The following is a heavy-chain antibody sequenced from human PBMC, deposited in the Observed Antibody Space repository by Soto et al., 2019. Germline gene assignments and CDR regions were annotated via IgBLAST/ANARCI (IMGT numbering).Heavy chain of an antibody. D-gene: IGHD3-3*01. J-gene: IGHJ6*03. CDR2: ISYDGSNK. CDR3: AKSLGAQEMYYDFWSGNMDV. Sequence: GGSLRLSCAASGFTFSSYGMHWVRQAPGKGLEWVAVISYDGSNKYYADSVKGRFTISRDNSKNTLYLQMNSLRAEDTAVYYCAKSLGAQEMYYDFWSGNMDVWGKGTTVTVSS. V-gene: IGHV3-30*18. CDR1: GFTFSSYG.